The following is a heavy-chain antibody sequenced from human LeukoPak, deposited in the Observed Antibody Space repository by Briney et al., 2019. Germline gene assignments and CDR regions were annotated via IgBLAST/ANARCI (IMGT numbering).Heavy chain of an antibody. CDR2: ISGSGGRT. V-gene: IGHV3-23*01. CDR1: RFTFSSYA. D-gene: IGHD2-21*02. J-gene: IGHJ6*02. Sequence: GGSLRLSCAASRFTFSSYAMSWVRQAPGKGLEWVSAISGSGGRTYYADSVKGRFTISRDNSKNTLSLQMNSLRDEDTATYYCAKEIYCGRDCYNPGYGVDVWGQGTTVTVSS. CDR3: AKEIYCGRDCYNPGYGVDV.